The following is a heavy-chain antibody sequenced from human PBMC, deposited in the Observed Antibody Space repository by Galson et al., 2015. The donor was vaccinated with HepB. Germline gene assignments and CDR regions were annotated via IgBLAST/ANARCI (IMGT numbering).Heavy chain of an antibody. J-gene: IGHJ4*02. CDR2: IYYSGTT. D-gene: IGHD4-17*01. V-gene: IGHV4-59*08. CDR3: ARSGYYGDHFDF. CDR1: GVSTSSYY. Sequence: LSLTCTVSGVSTSSYYWSWIRQPPGKGLEWIGYIYYSGTTNYNPSLKSRVTMSLDKSQNHFSLNLSSVAAADTAVYYCARSGYYGDHFDFWGQGTLVTVSS.